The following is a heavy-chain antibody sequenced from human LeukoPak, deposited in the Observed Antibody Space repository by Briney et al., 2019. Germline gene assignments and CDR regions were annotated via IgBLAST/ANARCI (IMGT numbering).Heavy chain of an antibody. D-gene: IGHD5-12*01. CDR1: GFTFSTYR. CDR2: ISTSSSYI. Sequence: GGSLRLSCAASGFTFSTYRMNWVRQAPGKGLEWVSSISTSSSYIYYADSVKGRFTISRDNAKNSVYLQMSSLRAEDTAVYYCARGVYSGYDFDYWGQGTLVTVSS. J-gene: IGHJ4*02. V-gene: IGHV3-21*01. CDR3: ARGVYSGYDFDY.